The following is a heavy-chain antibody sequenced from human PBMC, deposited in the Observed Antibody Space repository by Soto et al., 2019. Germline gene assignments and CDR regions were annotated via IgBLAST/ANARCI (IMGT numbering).Heavy chain of an antibody. D-gene: IGHD2-15*01. Sequence: QVQLVQSGAEVKKPGASVKVSCKTSGYTFTTYDITWVRQATGQGLEWMGWMNPNSGNTAYAQKFQGRVTMTRNTSISTAYMELSSLRSEDTAIYYCARRATRYCSGGSCYSFAPWGQGTLVTVSS. V-gene: IGHV1-8*01. CDR2: MNPNSGNT. CDR1: GYTFTTYD. J-gene: IGHJ5*02. CDR3: ARRATRYCSGGSCYSFAP.